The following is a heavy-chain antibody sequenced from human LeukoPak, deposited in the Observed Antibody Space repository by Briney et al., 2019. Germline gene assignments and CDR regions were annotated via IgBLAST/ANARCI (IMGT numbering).Heavy chain of an antibody. CDR2: ISGDGGST. CDR1: GFTFDDYA. Sequence: PGGSLRLSCAASGFTFDDYAMHWVRQAPGKGLEWVSLISGDGGSTIYADSVKGRFTISRDNSKNSPYLRMNSLRTEDTALYYCAKVPLKGYNYGYYFDYWGQGTLVTVSS. J-gene: IGHJ4*02. CDR3: AKVPLKGYNYGYYFDY. V-gene: IGHV3-43*02. D-gene: IGHD5-18*01.